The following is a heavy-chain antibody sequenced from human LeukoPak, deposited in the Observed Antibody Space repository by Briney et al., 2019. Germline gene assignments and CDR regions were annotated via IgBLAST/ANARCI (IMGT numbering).Heavy chain of an antibody. CDR3: AREVFYYGSGNPYFFDY. V-gene: IGHV4-59*12. J-gene: IGHJ4*02. Sequence: PSETLSLTCTVSGGSISSYYWSWIRQPPGKGLEWIGYIYYSGSTYYNPSLKSRVTISVDTSKNQFSLKLGSVTAADTALYYCAREVFYYGSGNPYFFDYWGQGTLVTVSP. CDR2: IYYSGST. CDR1: GGSISSYY. D-gene: IGHD3-10*01.